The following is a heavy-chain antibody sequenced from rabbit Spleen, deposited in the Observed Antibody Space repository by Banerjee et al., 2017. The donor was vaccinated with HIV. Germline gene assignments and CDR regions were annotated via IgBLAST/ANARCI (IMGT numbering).Heavy chain of an antibody. J-gene: IGHJ6*01. D-gene: IGHD8-1*01. CDR2: IAGGTSAFT. CDR3: ARDAGSSFSSYGMDL. Sequence: QQQLEESGGGLVKPGGTLTLTCTASGFSFSSSYYMCWVRQAPGKGLEWIACIAGGTSAFTYSATWAKGRFTCSKTSSTTVTLQMTSLTAADTATYFCARDAGSSFSSYGMDLWGPGTLVTVS. V-gene: IGHV1S45*01. CDR1: GFSFSSSYY.